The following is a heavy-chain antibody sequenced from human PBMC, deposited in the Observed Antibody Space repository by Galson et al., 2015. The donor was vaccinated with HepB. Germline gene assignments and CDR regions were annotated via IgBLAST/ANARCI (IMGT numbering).Heavy chain of an antibody. CDR2: IFPLFGAT. V-gene: IGHV1-69*13. CDR1: GGSFSRYG. D-gene: IGHD3-22*01. J-gene: IGHJ4*02. Sequence: SVKVSCKASGGSFSRYGIGWVRQAPGRGLEWMGGIFPLFGATNYAQKFQGRVTITADESTSTAYIELGSLRSEDTAVYYCARDLYDSTTYYYRSGLDFWGQGTLVTVSS. CDR3: ARDLYDSTTYYYRSGLDF.